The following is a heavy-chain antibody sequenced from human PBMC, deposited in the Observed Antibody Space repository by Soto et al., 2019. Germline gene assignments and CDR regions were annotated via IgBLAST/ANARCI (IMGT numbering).Heavy chain of an antibody. CDR1: GYTFSNFG. Sequence: QVQLVLSGTEVKKPGASVKVSCKASGYTFSNFGLSWVRQAPGQGLEWMGWISPSNGQTIYAQNFHGRVTMTTDTSTATAHMELRSLISDDTAVYYCARVIMIFGVANLGSYFDYWGQGTRVTVSA. J-gene: IGHJ4*02. V-gene: IGHV1-18*01. D-gene: IGHD3-3*01. CDR3: ARVIMIFGVANLGSYFDY. CDR2: ISPSNGQT.